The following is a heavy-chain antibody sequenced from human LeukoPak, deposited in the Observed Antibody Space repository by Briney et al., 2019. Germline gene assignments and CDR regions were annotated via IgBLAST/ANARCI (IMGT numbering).Heavy chain of an antibody. CDR2: IYYSGST. Sequence: SETLSLTCTVSGGSISSSSYYWGWIRQPPGKGLEWIGSIYYSGSTYYNPSLKSRVTISVDTSKNQFSLKLSSVTAADTAVYYCAREGTLYSGYDYVDYWGQGTLVTVSS. D-gene: IGHD5-12*01. CDR1: GGSISSSSYY. V-gene: IGHV4-39*07. CDR3: AREGTLYSGYDYVDY. J-gene: IGHJ4*02.